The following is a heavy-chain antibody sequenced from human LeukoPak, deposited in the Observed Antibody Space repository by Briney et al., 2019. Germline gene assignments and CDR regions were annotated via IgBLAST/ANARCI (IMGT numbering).Heavy chain of an antibody. J-gene: IGHJ6*02. CDR1: GGSIGNYF. D-gene: IGHD3-10*02. CDR2: IYYSGST. CDR3: ARGSRHSTSFCAGGQYYYGLDV. V-gene: IGHV4-59*12. Sequence: PSETLSLTCTVSGGSIGNYFWGWIRQPPGKGLEWIGYIYYSGSTNYNPSLKSRVTISVDTSNNHSSLKLSSVTAADTAVYYCARGSRHSTSFCAGGQYYYGLDVWGQGTTVTVSS.